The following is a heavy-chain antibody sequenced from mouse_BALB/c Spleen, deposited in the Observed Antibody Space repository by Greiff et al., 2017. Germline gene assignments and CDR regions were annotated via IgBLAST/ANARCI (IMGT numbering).Heavy chain of an antibody. J-gene: IGHJ1*01. Sequence: VKLMESGPGLVAPSQSLSITCTVSGFSLTSYGVHWVRQSPGKGLEWLGVIWAGGSTNYNSALMSRLRISKDNSKSQVFLKMNSLQTDDTAMYYCARESPSSMIPTGLYFDVWGAGTTVTVSS. CDR1: GFSLTSYG. D-gene: IGHD2-4*01. CDR2: IWAGGST. V-gene: IGHV2-9*02. CDR3: ARESPSSMIPTGLYFDV.